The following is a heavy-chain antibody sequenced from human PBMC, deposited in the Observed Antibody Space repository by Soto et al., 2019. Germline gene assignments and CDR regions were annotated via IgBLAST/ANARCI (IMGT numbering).Heavy chain of an antibody. J-gene: IGHJ4*02. Sequence: QVHLVQSGAEVKKPGASVKVSCKGSGYAFTTYGITWVRQGPGQGLEWVGWISAHNGNTNYAQKLQGRVTVTRDTSTSTAYMELRSLRSDDTAVYYCARGRYGDYWGQGALVTVSS. CDR3: ARGRYGDY. D-gene: IGHD1-1*01. CDR1: GYAFTTYG. CDR2: ISAHNGNT. V-gene: IGHV1-18*01.